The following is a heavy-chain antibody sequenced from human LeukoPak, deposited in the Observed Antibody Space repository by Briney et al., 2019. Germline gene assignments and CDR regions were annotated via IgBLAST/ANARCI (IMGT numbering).Heavy chain of an antibody. CDR3: AGGDRNGWYFDY. Sequence: TGGSLRLSCEASGFRFDDHGMSWVRQAPGKGLEWVSGINWNGASTGYGDSVKGRFTISRDNAKNSLYLQMNSLRDEDTALYYCAGGDRNGWYFDYWGQGVLVTVSS. J-gene: IGHJ4*02. CDR2: INWNGAST. CDR1: GFRFDDHG. D-gene: IGHD6-19*01. V-gene: IGHV3-20*04.